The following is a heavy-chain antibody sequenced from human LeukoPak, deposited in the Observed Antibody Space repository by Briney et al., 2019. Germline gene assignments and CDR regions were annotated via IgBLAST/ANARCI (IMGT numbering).Heavy chain of an antibody. CDR2: INHSGST. V-gene: IGHV4-34*01. CDR3: ARGNFRYCSGGSCYSLMVYYYYYMDV. J-gene: IGHJ6*03. D-gene: IGHD2-15*01. CDR1: GGSFSGYY. Sequence: SETLSLTCAVYGGSFSGYYWSCIRQPPGKGLEWIGEINHSGSTNYNPSLKSRVTISVDTSKNQFSLKLSSVTAADTAVYYCARGNFRYCSGGSCYSLMVYYYYYMDVWGKGTTVTVPS.